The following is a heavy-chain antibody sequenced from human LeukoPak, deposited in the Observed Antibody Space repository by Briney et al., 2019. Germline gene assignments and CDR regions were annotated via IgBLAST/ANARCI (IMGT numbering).Heavy chain of an antibody. V-gene: IGHV1-46*02. D-gene: IGHD2-21*01. Sequence: ASVKVSCKASGYTFNNMHWVRQAPGHGLEWVGIINPSGGTSYAQKFQGRVAMTRDTSTSTVYMELSSLTSDDTAVYYCARDGNYCVDPWGQGTLVTVSS. CDR1: GYTFNN. CDR3: ARDGNYCVDP. J-gene: IGHJ5*02. CDR2: INPSGGT.